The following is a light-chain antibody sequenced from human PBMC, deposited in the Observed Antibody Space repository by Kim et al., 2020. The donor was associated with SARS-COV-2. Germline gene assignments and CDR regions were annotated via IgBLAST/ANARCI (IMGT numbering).Light chain of an antibody. Sequence: QSVLTQPPSVSVAPGQRVTISCSGGTSNIRNNLVSWYQHLPGTAPKVLIYKDNKRPSGVPGRFSASKSGTSATLAITGLQTGDEGDYYCGTWDDRLDAGVFGGGTQLTVL. V-gene: IGLV1-51*01. CDR1: TSNIRNNL. CDR3: GTWDDRLDAGV. CDR2: KDN. J-gene: IGLJ3*02.